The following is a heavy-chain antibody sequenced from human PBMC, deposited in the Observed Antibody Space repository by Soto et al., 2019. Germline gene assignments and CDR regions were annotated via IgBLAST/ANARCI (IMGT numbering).Heavy chain of an antibody. J-gene: IGHJ4*02. V-gene: IGHV3-23*04. Sequence: EVQLVESGGGLVQPGGSLRLSCAASGFTFSSYAMSWVRQAPGKGLQWVSTITGIGGTTYYADSVKGRFTISRDNSKNTLYLQMNRLRPEDTALYYCAIDVTATTNYWGQGTMVTVSS. D-gene: IGHD2-21*02. CDR3: AIDVTATTNY. CDR1: GFTFSSYA. CDR2: ITGIGGTT.